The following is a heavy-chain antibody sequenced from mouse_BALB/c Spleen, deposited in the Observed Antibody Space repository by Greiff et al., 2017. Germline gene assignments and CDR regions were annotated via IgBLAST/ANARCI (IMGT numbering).Heavy chain of an antibody. CDR3: AMKYGNPYAMDY. CDR1: GFSLTSYG. CDR2: IWSGGST. D-gene: IGHD2-1*01. Sequence: VQLQQSGPGLVQPSQSLSITCTVSGFSLTSYGVHWVRQSPGKGLEWLGVIWSGGSTDYNAAFISRLSISKDNSKSHVFFKMNSLQANDTAIYYCAMKYGNPYAMDYWGQGTSVTVSS. V-gene: IGHV2-2*02. J-gene: IGHJ4*01.